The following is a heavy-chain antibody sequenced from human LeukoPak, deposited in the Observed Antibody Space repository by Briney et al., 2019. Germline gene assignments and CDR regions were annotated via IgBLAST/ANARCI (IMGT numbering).Heavy chain of an antibody. Sequence: PSETLSLTCAVYGGSFSGYYWSWIRQPPGKGLEWIGEINHSGRTNYNPSLKSRVTISVDKSKNQLSLKLSSVTAADTAVYYCARGGFWSGYYYFDYWGQGTLVTVSS. J-gene: IGHJ4*02. CDR1: GGSFSGYY. D-gene: IGHD3-3*01. V-gene: IGHV4-34*01. CDR3: ARGGFWSGYYYFDY. CDR2: INHSGRT.